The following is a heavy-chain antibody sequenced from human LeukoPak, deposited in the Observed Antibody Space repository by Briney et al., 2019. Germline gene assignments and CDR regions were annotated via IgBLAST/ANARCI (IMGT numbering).Heavy chain of an antibody. J-gene: IGHJ4*02. CDR2: INTDGSST. Sequence: GGSLRLSCAASGFTLSDYWMHWVRHAPGKGLVWVSRINTDGSSTSYADSVKGRFSIPRDNANNTLYLQMNSLRAEDTAVYYCARGGGRSRGYFDYCGQGPLVTVSS. CDR1: GFTLSDYW. D-gene: IGHD1-26*01. CDR3: ARGGGRSRGYFDY. V-gene: IGHV3-74*01.